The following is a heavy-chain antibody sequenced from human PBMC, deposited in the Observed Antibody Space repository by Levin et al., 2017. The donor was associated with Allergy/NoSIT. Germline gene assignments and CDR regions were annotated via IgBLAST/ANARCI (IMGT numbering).Heavy chain of an antibody. J-gene: IGHJ4*02. Sequence: GGSLRLSCAAPGLYFSSYAMSWVRQAPGKGLEWVSTITGGGETTYYADSVKGRFTISRDNSLRTLFLQMNSLRAEDTAVYYCARTDSVGFSAWGSYRNDHWGQGTLVTVSS. CDR3: ARTDSVGFSAWGSYRNDH. D-gene: IGHD3-16*02. V-gene: IGHV3-23*01. CDR1: GLYFSSYA. CDR2: ITGGGETT.